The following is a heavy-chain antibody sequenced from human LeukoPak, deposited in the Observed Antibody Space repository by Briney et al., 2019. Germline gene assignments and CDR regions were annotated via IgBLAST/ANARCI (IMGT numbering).Heavy chain of an antibody. V-gene: IGHV4-59*01. D-gene: IGHD1-26*01. CDR1: GGSISNYY. Sequence: SETLSLTCTVSGGSISNYYWSWIRQPPGKGLEWIGYIYYSGSTNYNPSLKSRVIMSVDTSKTQFSLKLSSVTAADTAVYYCARISNSGSYCAEARYYFDYWGQGTLVTVSS. J-gene: IGHJ4*02. CDR3: ARISNSGSYCAEARYYFDY. CDR2: IYYSGST.